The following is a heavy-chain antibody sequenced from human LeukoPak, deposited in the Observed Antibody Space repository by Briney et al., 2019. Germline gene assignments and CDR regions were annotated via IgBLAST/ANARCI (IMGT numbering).Heavy chain of an antibody. CDR2: INIYIGNT. CDR3: ARGPGHIFEY. V-gene: IGHV1-18*01. Sequence: ASVKVSCKASGCTFTSYGISWVRQAPGQGLEWMGWINIYIGNTNYAQKVQGRVTMTRDTSTSTAYMELRSLRFDDTAVYYCARGPGHIFEYWGQGTLVTVSS. J-gene: IGHJ4*02. CDR1: GCTFTSYG.